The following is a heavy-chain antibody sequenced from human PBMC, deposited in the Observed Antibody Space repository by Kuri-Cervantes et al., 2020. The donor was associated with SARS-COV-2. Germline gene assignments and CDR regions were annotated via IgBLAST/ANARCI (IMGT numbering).Heavy chain of an antibody. CDR1: GGSISSGSYY. D-gene: IGHD4-17*01. V-gene: IGHV4-61*10. CDR3: ARGINDYADYGLDY. Sequence: SETLSLTCTVSGGSISSGSYYWSWIRQPAGKGLEWIGYIYNTGSTNYNPSFKSRVTISVDTSKNQFSLGLNSVTAANTAVYYCARGINDYADYGLDYWGQGTLVTDSS. J-gene: IGHJ4*02. CDR2: IYNTGST.